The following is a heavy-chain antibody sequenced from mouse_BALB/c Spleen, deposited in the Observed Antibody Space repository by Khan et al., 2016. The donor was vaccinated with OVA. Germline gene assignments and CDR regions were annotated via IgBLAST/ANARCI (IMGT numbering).Heavy chain of an antibody. Sequence: VQLKESGPELVKPGASVKMSCKASGYTFTNYIIHWVNQKPGQGLEWIGYINPYNDGPKYNEKFKVKATLTSDKSSSTAYMDLSGLTSEASAVYYCTRDYGSSFWFAYWGQGTLVTVSA. V-gene: IGHV1S136*01. CDR1: GYTFTNYI. D-gene: IGHD1-1*01. J-gene: IGHJ3*01. CDR3: TRDYGSSFWFAY. CDR2: INPYNDGP.